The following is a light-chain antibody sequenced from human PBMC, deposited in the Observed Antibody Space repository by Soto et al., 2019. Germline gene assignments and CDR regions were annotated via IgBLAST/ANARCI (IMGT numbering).Light chain of an antibody. J-gene: IGKJ4*01. CDR1: QSLLHSNGYNY. CDR3: MQALQSPLT. Sequence: DIVMTQSPLSLPVTPGEPASISCRSSQSLLHSNGYNYLDWYLQKPGQSPKLLIYLGSNRASGVPARFSGSGSGTDFTLKISRVEAEDVGVYYCMQALQSPLTFGRGTKVEIK. V-gene: IGKV2-28*01. CDR2: LGS.